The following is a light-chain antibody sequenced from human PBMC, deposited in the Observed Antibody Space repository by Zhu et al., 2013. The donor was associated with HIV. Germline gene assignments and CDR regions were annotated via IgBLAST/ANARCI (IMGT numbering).Light chain of an antibody. J-gene: IGKJ1*01. Sequence: EIVLTQSPGTLSLSPGERATLSCRASQSVSSSYLAWYQQKPGQAPRLLIYGASSRATGISDRFSGSGSGTDFTLTISRLEPGDFAVYYCQHYGQSLWTFGQGTKVEIK. V-gene: IGKV3-20*01. CDR2: GAS. CDR3: QHYGQSLWT. CDR1: QSVSSSY.